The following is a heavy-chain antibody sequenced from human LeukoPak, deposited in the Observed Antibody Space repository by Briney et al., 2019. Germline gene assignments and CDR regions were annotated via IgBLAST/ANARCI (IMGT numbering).Heavy chain of an antibody. CDR3: ARVRITIFGATTPVD. D-gene: IGHD3-3*01. J-gene: IGHJ4*02. V-gene: IGHV4-39*07. CDR1: GGSISSSSYY. CDR2: IYYSGST. Sequence: PSETLSLTCTVSGGSISSSSYYWGWIRQPPGKGLEWIGSIYYSGSTYYNPSLKSRVTISVDKSKNQFSLKLSSVTAADTAVYYCARVRITIFGATTPVDWGQGTLVTVSS.